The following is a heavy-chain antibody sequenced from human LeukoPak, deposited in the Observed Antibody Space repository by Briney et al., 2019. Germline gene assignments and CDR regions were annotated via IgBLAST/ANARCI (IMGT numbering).Heavy chain of an antibody. CDR2: IYFSGST. CDR1: GGSISSSSYY. J-gene: IGHJ3*02. Sequence: SETLSLTCTVSGGSISSSSYYWGRIRQPPGKGLEWIGSIYFSGSTYYNPSLKSRVTISVDTSKNQFSLRLSYVTAADTAVYYCARVIRFWSGYPDAFDIWGQGTMVTVSS. CDR3: ARVIRFWSGYPDAFDI. D-gene: IGHD3-3*01. V-gene: IGHV4-39*07.